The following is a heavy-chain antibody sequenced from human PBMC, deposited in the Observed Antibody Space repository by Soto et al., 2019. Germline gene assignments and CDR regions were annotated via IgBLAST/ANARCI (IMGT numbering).Heavy chain of an antibody. V-gene: IGHV3-11*01. Sequence: PGGSLRLSCAASGFTFSDYHMSWIRQAPGKGLEWVSHISSSGSTIYYADSVKGRFTISRDNAKNSLYLQMNSLRAEDTAVYYCARDKGAAMASDGDNWFDPWGQGTLVTVSS. CDR3: ARDKGAAMASDGDNWFDP. D-gene: IGHD5-18*01. CDR1: GFTFSDYH. J-gene: IGHJ5*02. CDR2: ISSSGSTI.